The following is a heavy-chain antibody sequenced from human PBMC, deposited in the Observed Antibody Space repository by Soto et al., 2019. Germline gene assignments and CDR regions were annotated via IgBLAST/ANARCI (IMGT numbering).Heavy chain of an antibody. D-gene: IGHD3-3*01. Sequence: EVQLVESGGGVVQPGGSLRLSCAASGFTFYSYWMSWVRQAPGRGLEWVANIAQDGSEESYVDSVKGRFTISRDNVRNSLYPQMNSMRAEDTAMYFCATAKRGFSPTYWGQGTLVTVSS. V-gene: IGHV3-7*01. J-gene: IGHJ4*02. CDR2: IAQDGSEE. CDR3: ATAKRGFSPTY. CDR1: GFTFYSYW.